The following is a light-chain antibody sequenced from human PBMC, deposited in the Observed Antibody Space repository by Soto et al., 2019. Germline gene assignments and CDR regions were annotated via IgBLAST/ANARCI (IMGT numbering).Light chain of an antibody. CDR3: QQRSKWPP. Sequence: ERAPLTARASHTVSSSSLAWYQQKPGQAPRLLIYDASNRATGIPARFSGSGSGTDFTLTISSLEPEDFAVYYCQQRSKWPPFGQGTRLEI. CDR1: HTVSSSS. J-gene: IGKJ5*01. V-gene: IGKV3-11*01. CDR2: DAS.